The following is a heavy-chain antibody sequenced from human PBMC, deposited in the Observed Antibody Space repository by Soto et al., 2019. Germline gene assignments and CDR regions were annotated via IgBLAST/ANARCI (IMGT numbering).Heavy chain of an antibody. Sequence: EVQVLESGGGLVQPGGSLRLSCAATGFTFSGFAMSWVRQAPGKGREWVPRIYGGGNGPHYADSVKGRVTISRDNSKNTLYLQMNSLRAEDTAVYYCAKMEGMDPWAYSFDYWGQGTLVTVSS. D-gene: IGHD2-2*03. CDR2: IYGGGNGP. CDR3: AKMEGMDPWAYSFDY. V-gene: IGHV3-23*01. CDR1: GFTFSGFA. J-gene: IGHJ4*02.